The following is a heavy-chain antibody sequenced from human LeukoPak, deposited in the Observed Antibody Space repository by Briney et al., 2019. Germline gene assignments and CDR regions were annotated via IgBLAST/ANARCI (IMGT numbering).Heavy chain of an antibody. D-gene: IGHD1-26*01. CDR2: MNPNSGNT. CDR3: ASLRSGSYKRDAFDI. CDR1: GYTFTSYD. V-gene: IGHV1-8*01. J-gene: IGHJ3*02. Sequence: ASVKVSCKASGYTFTSYDINWVRQATGQGLEWMGWMNPNSGNTGYAQKFQGRVTITRNTSISTAYMELSSLRSEDTAVYYCASLRSGSYKRDAFDIWGQGTMVTVSS.